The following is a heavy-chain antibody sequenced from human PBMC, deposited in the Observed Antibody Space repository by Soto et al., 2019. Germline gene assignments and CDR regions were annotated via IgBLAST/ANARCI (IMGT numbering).Heavy chain of an antibody. Sequence: GGSLRLSCAASGFTFSSYAMSWVRQATGKGLEWVSAIGTAGDTYYPGSVKGRFTISRENAKNSLYLQMNSLRAEDTAVYYCAIRLQLDAFDIWGQGTMVTVSS. J-gene: IGHJ3*02. V-gene: IGHV3-13*01. CDR2: IGTAGDT. CDR3: AIRLQLDAFDI. CDR1: GFTFSSYA. D-gene: IGHD2-2*01.